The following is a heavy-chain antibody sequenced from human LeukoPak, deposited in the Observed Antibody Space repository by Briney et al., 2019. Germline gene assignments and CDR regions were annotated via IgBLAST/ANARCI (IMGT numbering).Heavy chain of an antibody. J-gene: IGHJ4*02. CDR3: ARDSRRYCSSTSCAVGY. CDR1: GFPFSSYA. D-gene: IGHD2-2*01. CDR2: ISDSFRIT. V-gene: IGHV3-23*01. Sequence: PGASLRLSCAASGFPFSSYAMSWVRQPPGKGLECVSTISDSFRITDDADSVKGRFTISRDNSKNTLYLQMNSLRAEDTAVYYCARDSRRYCSSTSCAVGYWGQGTLVTVSS.